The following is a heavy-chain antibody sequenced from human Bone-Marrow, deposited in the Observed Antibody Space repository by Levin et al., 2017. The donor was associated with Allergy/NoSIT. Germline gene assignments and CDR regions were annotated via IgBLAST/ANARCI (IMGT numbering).Heavy chain of an antibody. D-gene: IGHD6-19*01. CDR1: GFTFRNYG. J-gene: IGHJ4*02. CDR2: TSYDGSQK. Sequence: SCEASGFTFRNYGMHWVRQAPGKGLDWVSMTSYDGSQKFYADSVRGRFTISRDNSKNTLFLQMDGLRFDDTAVYYCARDAGMAVSGMDFWGKGSLVTVSS. CDR3: ARDAGMAVSGMDF. V-gene: IGHV3-30*03.